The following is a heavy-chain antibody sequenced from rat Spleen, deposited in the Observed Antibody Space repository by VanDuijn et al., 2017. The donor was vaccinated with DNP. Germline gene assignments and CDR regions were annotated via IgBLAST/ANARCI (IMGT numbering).Heavy chain of an antibody. Sequence: EVHLVESGGGLVQPGRSLKLSCAASGFTFSDYYMAWVRQAPTKGLEWVAYIGSDGYAPYYTDSVKGRFAISRDNAKSTLYLQMNSLRSEDMATYYCVRWNSGHFDYWGQGVMVTVSS. CDR1: GFTFSDYY. D-gene: IGHD4-3*01. CDR3: VRWNSGHFDY. J-gene: IGHJ2*01. V-gene: IGHV5-22*01. CDR2: IGSDGYAP.